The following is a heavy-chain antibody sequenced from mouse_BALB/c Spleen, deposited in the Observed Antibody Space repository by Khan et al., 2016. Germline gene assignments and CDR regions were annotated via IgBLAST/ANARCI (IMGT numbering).Heavy chain of an antibody. CDR1: GYSITSDYA. CDR2: ISYSGST. J-gene: IGHJ2*01. Sequence: EVQLQESGPGLVKPSQSLSLTCTVTGYSITSDYAWNWIRQFPGNKLEWMGYISYSGSTSYNPSLKSRISITRDTSKNPFFLQLNSVTTEDTATYYCARGRSFDYWGQGTTLTVSS. V-gene: IGHV3-2*02. CDR3: ARGRSFDY.